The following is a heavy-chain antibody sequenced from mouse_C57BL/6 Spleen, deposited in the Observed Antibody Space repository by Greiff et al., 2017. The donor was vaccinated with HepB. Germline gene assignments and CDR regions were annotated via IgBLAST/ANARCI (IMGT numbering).Heavy chain of an antibody. CDR1: GFNIKDDY. Sequence: VQLQQSGAELVRPGASVKLSCTASGFNIKDDYMHWVKQRPEQGLEWIGWIDPENGDTEYASKFQGKATITADTSSNTAYLQLSSLTSEDTAVYYCTYGRRYFDYWGQGTTLTVSS. CDR3: TYGRRYFDY. CDR2: IDPENGDT. J-gene: IGHJ2*01. D-gene: IGHD1-1*01. V-gene: IGHV14-4*01.